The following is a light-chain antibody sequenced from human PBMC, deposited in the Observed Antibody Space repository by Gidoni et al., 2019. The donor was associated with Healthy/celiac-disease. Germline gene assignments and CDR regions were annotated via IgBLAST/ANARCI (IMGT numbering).Light chain of an antibody. CDR2: AAS. J-gene: IGKJ5*01. CDR1: QSVSSY. V-gene: IGKV3-11*01. Sequence: EIVLTQSPATLALSPGESATLSCRASQSVSSYLAWYQQKPGQAPRLLIYAASNRATGIPARFSGSGSGTDFTLTISSLEPEDFAVYYCQQRSNWLGTFGQGTRLEIK. CDR3: QQRSNWLGT.